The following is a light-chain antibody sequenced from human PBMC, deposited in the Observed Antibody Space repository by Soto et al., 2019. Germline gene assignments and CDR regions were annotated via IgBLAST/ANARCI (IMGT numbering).Light chain of an antibody. Sequence: QSALTQPASVSGSPGQSIAISCTGTSSDVGAYDFVSWYQQHPGKAPKVMIYDVNHRPSGVSDRFSGSKSGNTASLTISGLQAEDEADYFCSSYTTSRYVLFGGGTKLTVL. CDR3: SSYTTSRYVL. CDR1: SSDVGAYDF. V-gene: IGLV2-14*01. CDR2: DVN. J-gene: IGLJ2*01.